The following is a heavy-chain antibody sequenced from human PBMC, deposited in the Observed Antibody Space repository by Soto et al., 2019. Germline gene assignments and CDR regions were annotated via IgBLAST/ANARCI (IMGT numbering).Heavy chain of an antibody. CDR3: STDGSGSYYWDPTLDF. CDR2: ISSSSSTI. J-gene: IGHJ4*02. CDR1: GFTFSVYA. V-gene: IGHV3-48*01. D-gene: IGHD3-10*01. Sequence: PGGSLRLSCAASGFTFSVYAMNWVRQAPGKGLEWVSYISSSSSTIFYTDSVKGRFTVSRDNAKNSLYLQMNSLRAEDTAVFYCSTDGSGSYYWDPTLDFWGQGTLVPVSS.